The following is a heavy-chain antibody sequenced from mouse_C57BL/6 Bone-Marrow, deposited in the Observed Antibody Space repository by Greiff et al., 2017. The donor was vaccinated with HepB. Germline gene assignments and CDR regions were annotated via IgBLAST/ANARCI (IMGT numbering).Heavy chain of an antibody. D-gene: IGHD2-3*01. CDR3: ARHECDGYYVGYFDY. V-gene: IGHV5-6*01. Sequence: EVMLVESGGDLVKPGGSLKLSCAASGFTFSSYGMSWVRQTPDKRLEWVATISSGGSYTYYPDSVKGRFTISRDNAKNTLYLQMSSLKSEDTAMYYCARHECDGYYVGYFDYWGRGTTLTVSS. CDR2: ISSGGSYT. CDR1: GFTFSSYG. J-gene: IGHJ2*01.